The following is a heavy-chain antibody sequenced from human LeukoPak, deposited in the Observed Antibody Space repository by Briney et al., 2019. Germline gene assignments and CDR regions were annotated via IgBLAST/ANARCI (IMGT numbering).Heavy chain of an antibody. CDR1: GFTFSNNW. CDR2: NKYDGSST. CDR3: AKTDGIDP. Sequence: PGGSLRLSCVASGFTFSNNWMHWLRQAPGKGLVWVSRNKYDGSSTSYADSVKGRFTISRDNAKNTLYLQMNSLRVEDTAVYYCAKTDGIDPWGQGTLVAVSS. J-gene: IGHJ5*02. V-gene: IGHV3-74*01.